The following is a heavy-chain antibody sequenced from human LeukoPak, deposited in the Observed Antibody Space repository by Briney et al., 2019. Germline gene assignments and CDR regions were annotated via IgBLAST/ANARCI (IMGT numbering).Heavy chain of an antibody. V-gene: IGHV1-2*02. D-gene: IGHD3-10*01. CDR3: AREVFYYGSGRSIDFDY. CDR1: GYTFTGYY. CDR2: INRNSGGT. Sequence: ASVKVSCTASGYTFTGYYMHWVRQAPGQRLGLMGWINRNSGGTKYAQKFQGRVTMNRDTSISKAYMELSRLRSDDTAVYYCAREVFYYGSGRSIDFDYWGQGTLVTVSS. J-gene: IGHJ4*02.